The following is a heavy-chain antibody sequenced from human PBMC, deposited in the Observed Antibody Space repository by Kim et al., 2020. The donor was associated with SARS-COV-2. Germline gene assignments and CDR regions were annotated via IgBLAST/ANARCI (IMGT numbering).Heavy chain of an antibody. D-gene: IGHD4-17*01. J-gene: IGHJ4*02. CDR3: AREADYGGNSFDY. V-gene: IGHV3-30*01. Sequence: YADSLKCRFTISRDNSKYTLYLQMNSLRADDTAVYYCAREADYGGNSFDYWGQGTLVTVSS.